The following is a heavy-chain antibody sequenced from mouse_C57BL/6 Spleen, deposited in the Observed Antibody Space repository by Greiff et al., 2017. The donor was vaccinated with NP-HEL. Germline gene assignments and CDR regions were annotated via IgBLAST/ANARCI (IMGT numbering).Heavy chain of an antibody. V-gene: IGHV1-74*01. Sequence: VQLQQPGAELVKPGASVKVSCKASGYTFTSYWMHWVKQRPGQGLEWIGRIHPSDSDTNYNQKFKGKATLTVDKSSSTAYMQLSSLTSEDSAVYYCAIEGRYDYDDGAWFAYWGQGTLVTVSA. CDR1: GYTFTSYW. CDR3: AIEGRYDYDDGAWFAY. J-gene: IGHJ3*01. D-gene: IGHD2-4*01. CDR2: IHPSDSDT.